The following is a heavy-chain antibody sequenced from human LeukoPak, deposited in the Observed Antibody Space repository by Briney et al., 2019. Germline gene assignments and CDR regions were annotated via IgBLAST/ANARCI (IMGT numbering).Heavy chain of an antibody. CDR1: GFTFSSYG. J-gene: IGHJ4*02. V-gene: IGHV3-33*01. CDR3: ARGDTAMAYFDY. Sequence: GGSLRLSCAASGFTFSSYGMHWVRQAPGKGLEWVAVIWYDGSNKYYADSVKGRFTISRDNSKNTLYLQMNSLRAEDTAVYYCARGDTAMAYFDYWGQGTLVTVSS. CDR2: IWYDGSNK. D-gene: IGHD5-18*01.